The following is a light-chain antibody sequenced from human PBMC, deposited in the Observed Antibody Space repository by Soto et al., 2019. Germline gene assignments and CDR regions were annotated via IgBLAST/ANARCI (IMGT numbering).Light chain of an antibody. Sequence: DIQMTQSPSSLSASVGDRVTITCRASQTISRSLNWYQHKPGTAPRVLIYDAYTLSSVVPSRFSGSGCGTDFTLTISNLQPEDFATYYCQQSSNTPLTFGGGTKVDIK. CDR1: QTISRS. CDR2: DAY. V-gene: IGKV1-39*01. CDR3: QQSSNTPLT. J-gene: IGKJ4*01.